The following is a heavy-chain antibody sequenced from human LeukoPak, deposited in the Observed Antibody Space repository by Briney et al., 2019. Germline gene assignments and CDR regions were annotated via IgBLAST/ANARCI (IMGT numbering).Heavy chain of an antibody. V-gene: IGHV1-2*06. CDR2: INPNSGGT. J-gene: IGHJ4*02. CDR3: ARGYSGCFDY. CDR1: GYTFTSYY. D-gene: IGHD3-10*01. Sequence: GASVKVSCKASGYTFTSYYMHWVRQAPGQGLEWMGRINPNSGGTNYAQKFQGRVTMTRNTSISTAYMELSRLRSDDTAVYYCARGYSGCFDYWGQGTLVTVSS.